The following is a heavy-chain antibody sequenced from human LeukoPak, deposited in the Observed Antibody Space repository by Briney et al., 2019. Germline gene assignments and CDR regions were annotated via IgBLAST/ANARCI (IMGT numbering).Heavy chain of an antibody. CDR2: IYYSGST. CDR1: GFTVSSNY. CDR3: ARDRSGYDLYY. D-gene: IGHD5-12*01. J-gene: IGHJ4*02. Sequence: LRLSCAASGFTVSSNYMSWVRQPPGKGLEWIGYIYYSGSTYYNPSLKSRVTISVDTSRNQFSLKLSSVTAADTAVYYCARDRSGYDLYYWGQGTLVTVSS. V-gene: IGHV4-30-4*08.